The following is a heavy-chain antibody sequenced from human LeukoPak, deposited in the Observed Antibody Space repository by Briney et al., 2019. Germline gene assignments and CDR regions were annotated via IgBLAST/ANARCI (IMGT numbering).Heavy chain of an antibody. CDR3: ARGAAGPDN. Sequence: GGSLRLSCAAFGFTFSSYSMSWVRQAPGKGLERVSSLIGSSGNTYYADSVKGRFSIFRDDSRNMLYLQMNSLRAEDTAVYYCARGAAGPDNWGQGTLVTVSS. CDR2: LIGSSGNT. D-gene: IGHD6-13*01. V-gene: IGHV3-23*01. J-gene: IGHJ4*02. CDR1: GFTFSSYS.